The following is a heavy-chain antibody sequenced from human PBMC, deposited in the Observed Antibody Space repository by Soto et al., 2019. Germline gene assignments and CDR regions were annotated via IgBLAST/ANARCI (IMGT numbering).Heavy chain of an antibody. CDR3: ARESEDLTSNFDY. J-gene: IGHJ4*02. Sequence: GGSLRLSCAASGFTFTRYSMNWVRQAPGKGLEWVSSISSTTNYIYYGDSMKGRFTISRDNAKNLLYLEMNSLRAEDTAVYYCARESEDLTSNFDYWGQGTLVTVSS. V-gene: IGHV3-21*06. CDR2: ISSTTNYI. CDR1: GFTFTRYS.